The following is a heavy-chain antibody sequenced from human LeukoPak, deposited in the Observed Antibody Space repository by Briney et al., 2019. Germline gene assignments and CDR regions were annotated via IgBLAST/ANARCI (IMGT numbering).Heavy chain of an antibody. V-gene: IGHV3-23*01. J-gene: IGHJ4*02. Sequence: PGESLTLSCAASGFTFTNYAMSCVRQAPGKGLEWVSAIGGSGCGTYYADSVKGRFTISRDNYKNTLYLQMTGLRAEDTAIYYCAKTPENHYYDFSGYYYYFDYWGQGTLVTVSS. CDR1: GFTFTNYA. CDR3: AKTPENHYYDFSGYYYYFDY. CDR2: IGGSGCGT. D-gene: IGHD3-22*01.